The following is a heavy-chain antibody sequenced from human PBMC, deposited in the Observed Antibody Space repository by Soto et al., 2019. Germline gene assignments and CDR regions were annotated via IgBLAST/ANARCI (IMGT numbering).Heavy chain of an antibody. CDR2: VDHRGST. J-gene: IGHJ6*02. CDR1: GESFSGYY. V-gene: IGHV4-34*01. CDR3: ARYEYGNSLYGVDV. Sequence: ETLSLTCVVSGESFSGYYWSWIRQTPGMGLEWIGEVDHRGSTTYNPSLKNRASISIDSSKNLFSLELTSVTAADTALYFCARYEYGNSLYGVDVWGQGTRVTVSS. D-gene: IGHD1-7*01.